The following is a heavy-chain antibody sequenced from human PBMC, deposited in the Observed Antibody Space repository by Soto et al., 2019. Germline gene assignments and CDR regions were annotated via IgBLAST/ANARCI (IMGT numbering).Heavy chain of an antibody. J-gene: IGHJ4*02. CDR2: ISYDGSNK. CDR1: GFTFSSYA. D-gene: IGHD3-3*01. Sequence: GGSLRLSCAASGFTFSSYAMHWVRQAPGKGLEWVAVISYDGSNKYYADSVKGRFTISRDNSKNTLYLQMNSLRAEDTAVYYCXRGRASFWSGYYNYFDYWGQGTLVTVSS. CDR3: XRGRASFWSGYYNYFDY. V-gene: IGHV3-30-3*01.